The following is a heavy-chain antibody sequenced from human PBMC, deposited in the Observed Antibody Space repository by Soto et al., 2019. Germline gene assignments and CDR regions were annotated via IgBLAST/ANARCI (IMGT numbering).Heavy chain of an antibody. J-gene: IGHJ5*02. CDR1: GFTFSRYA. D-gene: IGHD1-1*01. V-gene: IGHV3-30-3*01. CDR3: ARDSWNRPSNWFDP. Sequence: QVQLVESGGGVVQPGRSLRLSCAASGFTFSRYAMHWVRQAPGKGLEWVSVISYDGSNKYYTDSVKGRFTISRDNSKNTLYLQMNSLRTEDTAVYYCARDSWNRPSNWFDPWGQGTLVTVSS. CDR2: ISYDGSNK.